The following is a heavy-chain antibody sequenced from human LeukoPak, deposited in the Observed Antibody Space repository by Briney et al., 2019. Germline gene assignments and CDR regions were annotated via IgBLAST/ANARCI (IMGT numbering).Heavy chain of an antibody. D-gene: IGHD3-3*01. CDR3: ARDSQTRIRFLDY. V-gene: IGHV1-2*02. Sequence: ASVKVSCKASGYTFNKYAMSWVRQAPGQGLEWMGWINPNSGGTNYAQKFQGRVTMTRDTSISTAYMELSGLRSDDTAVYYCARDSQTRIRFLDYWGQGTLVTVSS. CDR2: INPNSGGT. CDR1: GYTFNKYA. J-gene: IGHJ4*02.